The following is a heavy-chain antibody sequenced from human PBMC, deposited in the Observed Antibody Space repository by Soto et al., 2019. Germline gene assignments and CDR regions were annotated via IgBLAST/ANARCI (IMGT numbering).Heavy chain of an antibody. D-gene: IGHD3-3*01. CDR3: ARAQAPPTIFGVVISNWFDP. CDR2: IIPIFGTA. J-gene: IGHJ5*02. CDR1: GGTFSSYA. V-gene: IGHV1-69*01. Sequence: QVQLVQSGAEVKKPGSSVKVSCKASGGTFSSYAISWVRQAPGQGLEWIGGIIPIFGTANYAQKFQGRVTITADESTSTAYMELSSLRSEDTAVYYCARAQAPPTIFGVVISNWFDPWGQGTLVTVSS.